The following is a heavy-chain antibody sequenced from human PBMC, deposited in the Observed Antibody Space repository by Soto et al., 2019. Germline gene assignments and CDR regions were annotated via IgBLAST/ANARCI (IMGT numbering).Heavy chain of an antibody. V-gene: IGHV4-59*01. CDR1: GVSFSSYY. CDR3: ARLWGWYFDY. D-gene: IGHD2-21*01. J-gene: IGHJ4*02. Sequence: PSETLSLTCTVSGVSFSSYYWSWIRQPPGKGLEWIGYIYYSGSTNYNPSLKSRVTISVDTSKNQFSLKLSSVTAADTAVYYCARLWGWYFDYWGQGTLVTVSS. CDR2: IYYSGST.